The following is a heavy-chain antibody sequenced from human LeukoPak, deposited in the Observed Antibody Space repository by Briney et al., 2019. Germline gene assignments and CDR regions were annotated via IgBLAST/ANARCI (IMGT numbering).Heavy chain of an antibody. CDR2: IRKKAHDWTP. CDR1: GFTFGDYG. D-gene: IGHD5-12*01. Sequence: GRSLRLSCTTSGFTFGDYGFNWVRQAPGKGLEWVGFIRKKAHDWTPQYAASVQGRFTISRDDSKGIAYLEMNSLKTEDTAVYYCTRAGGYDNYLDYWGRGTPVTVSS. V-gene: IGHV3-49*04. CDR3: TRAGGYDNYLDY. J-gene: IGHJ4*02.